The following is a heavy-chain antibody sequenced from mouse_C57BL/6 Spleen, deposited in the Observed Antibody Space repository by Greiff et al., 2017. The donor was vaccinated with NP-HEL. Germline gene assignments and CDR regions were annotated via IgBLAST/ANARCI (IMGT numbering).Heavy chain of an antibody. D-gene: IGHD1-1*01. CDR3: ARSPITTVDYAMDY. J-gene: IGHJ4*01. V-gene: IGHV1-39*01. CDR1: GYSFTDYN. CDR2: INPNYGTT. Sequence: EVKLMESGPELVKPGASVKISCKASGYSFTDYNMNWVKQSNGKSLEWIGVINPNYGTTSYNQKFKGKATLTVDQSSSTAYMQLNSLTSEDSAVYYCARSPITTVDYAMDYWGQGTSVTVSS.